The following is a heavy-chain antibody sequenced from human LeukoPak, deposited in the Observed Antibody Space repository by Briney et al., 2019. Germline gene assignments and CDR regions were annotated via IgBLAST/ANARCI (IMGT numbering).Heavy chain of an antibody. CDR3: ARDASFIDYGDYVHIDY. D-gene: IGHD4-17*01. CDR2: ISYDGSNK. CDR1: GFTFSSYG. V-gene: IGHV3-30*03. J-gene: IGHJ4*02. Sequence: PGGSLRLSCAASGFTFSSYGMHWVRQAPGKGLEWVAVISYDGSNKYYADSVKGRFTISRDNSKNTLYLQMNSLRAEDTAVYYCARDASFIDYGDYVHIDYWGQGTLVTVSS.